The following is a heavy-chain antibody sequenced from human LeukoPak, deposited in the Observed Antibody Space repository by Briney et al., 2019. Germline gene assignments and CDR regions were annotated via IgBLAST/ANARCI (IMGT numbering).Heavy chain of an antibody. V-gene: IGHV3-21*01. J-gene: IGHJ6*03. CDR2: ISSSSNYI. D-gene: IGHD3-3*01. CDR1: GFTFSTYS. CDR3: ARVGGDLEWLLRDYGYYYYMDV. Sequence: GGSLRLSCAASGFTFSTYSMNWVRQAPGKGLEWVSSISSSSNYIYYADSVKGRFIISRDNAKNSLYLQMNGLRAEDTAVYYCARVGGDLEWLLRDYGYYYYMDVWGKGTTVTVSS.